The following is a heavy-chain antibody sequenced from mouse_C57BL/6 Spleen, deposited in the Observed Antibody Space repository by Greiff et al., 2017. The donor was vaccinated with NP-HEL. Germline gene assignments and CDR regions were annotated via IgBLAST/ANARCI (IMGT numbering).Heavy chain of an antibody. J-gene: IGHJ2*01. CDR2: IYPGDGDT. CDR3: AREDGSSYGGYFDY. D-gene: IGHD1-1*01. CDR1: GYAFSSYW. V-gene: IGHV1-80*01. Sequence: QVQLQQSGAELVKPGASVKISCKASGYAFSSYWMNWVKQRLGKGLEWIGQIYPGDGDTNYNGKFKGKATLTADKSSSTAFMQLSSLTSEDSAVYFCAREDGSSYGGYFDYWGQGTTLTVSS.